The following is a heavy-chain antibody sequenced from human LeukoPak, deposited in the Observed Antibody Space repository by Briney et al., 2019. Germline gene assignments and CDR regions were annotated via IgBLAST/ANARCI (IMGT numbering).Heavy chain of an antibody. J-gene: IGHJ4*02. V-gene: IGHV1-2*02. CDR1: GYTFTGYY. CDR3: ARRSPMGGADCYDY. Sequence: GASVKVSCKASGYTFTGYYMHWVRQAPGQGLEWMGWINPNSGGTNYAQKFQGRVTMTRGTSISTAYLQWSSLKASDTAMYYCARRSPMGGADCYDYWGQGTLVTVSS. CDR2: INPNSGGT. D-gene: IGHD2-21*01.